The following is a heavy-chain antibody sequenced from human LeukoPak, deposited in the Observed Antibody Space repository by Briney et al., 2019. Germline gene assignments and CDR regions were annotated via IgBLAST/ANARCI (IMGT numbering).Heavy chain of an antibody. CDR1: GFTFSSYG. CDR2: ISDSGSST. D-gene: IGHD2-8*01. CDR3: IRNSNGLYWFDP. V-gene: IGHV3-23*01. Sequence: PGGSLRLSCAASGFTFSSYGMSWVRQAPGKGLEWVSAISDSGSSTYYADSVKGRFTISRDNSKNTQYLQMNSLRAEDTAVYYCIRNSNGLYWFDPWGQGTLVTVSS. J-gene: IGHJ5*02.